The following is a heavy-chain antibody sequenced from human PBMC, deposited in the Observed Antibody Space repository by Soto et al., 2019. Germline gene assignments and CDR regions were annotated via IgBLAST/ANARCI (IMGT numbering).Heavy chain of an antibody. Sequence: GGSLRLSCAASGFTFSNAWMSWVRQAPGKGLEWVGRIKSKTDGGTTDYAAPVKGRFTISRDDSKNTLYLQMNSLKTEDTAVYYCTTGPTYYYDSSGFHGFFFWGQGTLVTVSS. D-gene: IGHD3-22*01. V-gene: IGHV3-15*01. CDR3: TTGPTYYYDSSGFHGFFF. CDR1: GFTFSNAW. J-gene: IGHJ4*02. CDR2: IKSKTDGGTT.